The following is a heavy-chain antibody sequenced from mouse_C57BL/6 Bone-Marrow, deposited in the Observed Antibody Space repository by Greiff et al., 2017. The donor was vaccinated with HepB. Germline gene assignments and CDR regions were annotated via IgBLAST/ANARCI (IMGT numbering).Heavy chain of an antibody. J-gene: IGHJ2*01. Sequence: EVKLVESGGGLVKPGGSLKLSCAASGFTFSSYAMSWVRQTPEKRLEWVATISDGGSYTYYPDNVKGRFTISRDNAKNNLYLQMSHLKSEDTAMYNSARDPLYVDYWGQGTTLTVSS. CDR2: ISDGGSYT. CDR1: GFTFSSYA. V-gene: IGHV5-4*01. CDR3: ARDPLYVDY. D-gene: IGHD2-3*01.